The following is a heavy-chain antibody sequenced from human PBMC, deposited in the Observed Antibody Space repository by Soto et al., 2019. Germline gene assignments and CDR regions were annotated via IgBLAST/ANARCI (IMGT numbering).Heavy chain of an antibody. J-gene: IGHJ3*02. Sequence: QVQLVESGGGVVQPGRSLRLSCAASGFTSSSHAMHWVRQAPGKGLEWVAVISYDGINKFYACSVKGRFTISRDNSKNSLYLQMNSLRAEDMAVYYCARDQTRLHPDPLDIWGQGTLVTVSS. CDR1: GFTSSSHA. D-gene: IGHD5-12*01. CDR3: ARDQTRLHPDPLDI. V-gene: IGHV3-30-3*01. CDR2: ISYDGINK.